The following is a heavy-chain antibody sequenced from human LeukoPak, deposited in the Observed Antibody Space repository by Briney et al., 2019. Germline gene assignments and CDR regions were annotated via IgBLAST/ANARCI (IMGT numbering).Heavy chain of an antibody. Sequence: SETLSLTCTVSRGSISPNYWTWIRPPPGKGLEWIGYIYYIGSTNYNPSLKSRVTISLDTSRNQFSLRLSSVTAADTAVYYCARLLDYDSSGYPDTFDIWGQGTMVTVSS. CDR1: RGSISPNY. J-gene: IGHJ3*02. V-gene: IGHV4-59*01. CDR3: ARLLDYDSSGYPDTFDI. CDR2: IYYIGST. D-gene: IGHD3-22*01.